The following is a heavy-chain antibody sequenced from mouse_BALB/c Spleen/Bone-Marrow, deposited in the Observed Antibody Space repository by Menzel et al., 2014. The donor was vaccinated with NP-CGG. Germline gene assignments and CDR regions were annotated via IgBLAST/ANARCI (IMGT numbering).Heavy chain of an antibody. Sequence: QVQLKQSGAELVKPGASVKLSCKASGYTFTEYIIHWVKQRSGQGLEWIGWFYPGSGSIKYNEKFKDKATLTADKSSSTVYMGLSRLTSEDSAVYFCARHEKANYGNYAMDYWGQGTSVTVSS. V-gene: IGHV1-62-2*01. D-gene: IGHD1-1*01. CDR1: GYTFTEYI. J-gene: IGHJ4*01. CDR2: FYPGSGSI. CDR3: ARHEKANYGNYAMDY.